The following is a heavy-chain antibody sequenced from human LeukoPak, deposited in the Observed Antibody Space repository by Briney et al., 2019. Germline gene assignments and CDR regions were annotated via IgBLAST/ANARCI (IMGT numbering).Heavy chain of an antibody. CDR1: GFTFSSYG. Sequence: GRSLRLSWAASGFTFSSYGMHWVRQAPGKGLEWVAVISYDGSNKYYADSVKGRFTISRDNSKNTLYLQMNSLRAEDTAVYYCARGGSGWPYFDYWGQGTLVTVSS. V-gene: IGHV3-30*03. CDR2: ISYDGSNK. J-gene: IGHJ4*02. D-gene: IGHD6-19*01. CDR3: ARGGSGWPYFDY.